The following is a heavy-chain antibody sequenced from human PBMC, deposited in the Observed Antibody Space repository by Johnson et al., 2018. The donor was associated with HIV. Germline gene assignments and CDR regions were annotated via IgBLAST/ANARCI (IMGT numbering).Heavy chain of an antibody. CDR3: ARGGLGDYVVAFDI. D-gene: IGHD4-17*01. J-gene: IGHJ3*02. Sequence: MLLVESGGGLVQPGGSLRLSCAVSGYSVTGYNMNWVRQAPVKGLEWVSVLYSDGRTYYADSVKGRFTISRDGSKNTLFLQMNSLRAEDTAVYYCARGGLGDYVVAFDIWGQGTMVTVSS. V-gene: IGHV3-66*01. CDR1: GYSVTGYN. CDR2: LYSDGRT.